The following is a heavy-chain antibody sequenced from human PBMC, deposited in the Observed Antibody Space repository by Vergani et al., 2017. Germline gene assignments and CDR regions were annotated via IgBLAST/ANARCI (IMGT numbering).Heavy chain of an antibody. Sequence: QVQLVESGGGLVKPGGSLRLSCAASGFTFSDYYMSWIRQAPGKGLEWVSYISSSGSTIYYADSVKGRFTISRDTVKNSLYLPMNSLRAEDTAVYYCERAGNYIWGSYRYTDYYIDVWGKGTTVTVSS. CDR3: ERAGNYIWGSYRYTDYYIDV. V-gene: IGHV3-11*01. D-gene: IGHD3-16*02. CDR2: ISSSGSTI. J-gene: IGHJ6*03. CDR1: GFTFSDYY.